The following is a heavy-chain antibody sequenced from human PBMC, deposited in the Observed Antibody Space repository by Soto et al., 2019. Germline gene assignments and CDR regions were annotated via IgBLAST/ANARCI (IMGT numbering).Heavy chain of an antibody. CDR1: GFTFSSYS. V-gene: IGHV3-21*01. CDR2: ISSSSSYI. J-gene: IGHJ3*02. Sequence: EVQLVESGGGLVKPGGSLRLSCAASGFTFSSYSMNWVRQAPGKGLEWVSSISSSSSYIYYADSVKGRFTISRDNAKNSLYLQMNSLRAEDTAVYYCARVSSMLVASPSDAYDIWGQGTMVTVSS. CDR3: ARVSSMLVASPSDAYDI. D-gene: IGHD5-12*01.